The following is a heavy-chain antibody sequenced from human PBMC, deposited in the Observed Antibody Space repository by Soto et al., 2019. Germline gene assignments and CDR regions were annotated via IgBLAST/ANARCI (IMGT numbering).Heavy chain of an antibody. D-gene: IGHD2-2*01. CDR1: GGTFRHYA. CDR2: IIPIVGTG. CDR3: ARVVILVPTASTHYYYHMDV. V-gene: IGHV1-69*01. J-gene: IGHJ6*02. Sequence: QVQLVQSGAEVRKPGSSVTVSCKASGGTFRHYALRWVRPAPGHGLEWMGGIIPIVGTGSYAQKFQGRVTITADEPTTTAYMELSSLRFEDTAVYYCARVVILVPTASTHYYYHMDVWGPGTTVTVSS.